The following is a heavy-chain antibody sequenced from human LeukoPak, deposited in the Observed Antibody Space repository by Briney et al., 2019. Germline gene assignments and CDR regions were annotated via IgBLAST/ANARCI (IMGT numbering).Heavy chain of an antibody. Sequence: GGSLRLSCAASGFTFSSYEMNWVRQAPGKGLEWISYISSGAYTIAYADSVKGRFIISRDNAKNSLYLQMNSLRAEDTAVYYCARDPTRGYSGYDAYYYYYYMDVWGKGTTVTISS. V-gene: IGHV3-48*03. CDR1: GFTFSSYE. CDR3: ARDPTRGYSGYDAYYYYYYMDV. D-gene: IGHD5-12*01. CDR2: ISSGAYTI. J-gene: IGHJ6*03.